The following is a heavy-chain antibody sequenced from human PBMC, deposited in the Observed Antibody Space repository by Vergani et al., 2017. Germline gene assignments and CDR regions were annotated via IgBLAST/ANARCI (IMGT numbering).Heavy chain of an antibody. CDR2: IYWNDDK. CDR3: AHVWFGEVFFAY. CDR1: GVSLSTAGVG. V-gene: IGHV2-5*01. J-gene: IGHJ4*02. Sequence: QITLKESGPALVKPTQTLTLTCTFSGVSLSTAGVGVGWIRQPPGKALEWLALIYWNDDKRYSPSLKSRLTITTDTSKNHVVLTMTNMDPVDTATYYCAHVWFGEVFFAYWGQGTLVTVSS. D-gene: IGHD3-10*01.